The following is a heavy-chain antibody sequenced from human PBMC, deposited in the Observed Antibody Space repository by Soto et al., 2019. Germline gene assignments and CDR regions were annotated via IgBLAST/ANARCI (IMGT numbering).Heavy chain of an antibody. Sequence: SETLSLTCTVSGGSISSSSYYWGWIRQPPGKGLEWIGSIYYSGSTYYNPSLKSRVTISVDTSKNQFSLKLSSVTAADTAVYYCARVAYYYDSSGYAFDIWGQGTMVTVSS. CDR2: IYYSGST. CDR3: ARVAYYYDSSGYAFDI. J-gene: IGHJ3*02. D-gene: IGHD3-22*01. V-gene: IGHV4-39*07. CDR1: GGSISSSSYY.